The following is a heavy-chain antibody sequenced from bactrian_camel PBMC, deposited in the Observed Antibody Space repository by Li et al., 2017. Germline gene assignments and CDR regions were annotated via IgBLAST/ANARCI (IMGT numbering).Heavy chain of an antibody. V-gene: IGHV3S53*01. J-gene: IGHJ6*01. CDR2: IDSDGII. Sequence: HVQLVESGGGSVQAGGSLKLSCKTSGYIFKRCPMAWYRQAPGKGRELVTKIDSDGIITYIDDVKGRFTISQDPAEKTLFLQMNNLKTEDTAVYYCAADQQCSGPAEVRWYLVPSTLVSGARGPRSPSP. D-gene: IGHD6*01. CDR1: GYIFKRCP. CDR3: AADQQCSGPAEVRWYLVPSTLV.